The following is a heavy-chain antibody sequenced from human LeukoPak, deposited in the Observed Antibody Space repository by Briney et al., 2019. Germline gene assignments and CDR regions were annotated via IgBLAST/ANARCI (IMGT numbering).Heavy chain of an antibody. CDR3: ARRSNPPGRIDH. CDR2: IYNSGST. CDR1: GFTVGYNY. J-gene: IGHJ4*02. Sequence: GGSLRLSCAASGFTVGYNYMTWVRQAPGKGLEWVAAIYNSGSTYYADSVKGRFTISGDNSKNTMYLQMNSLKGEDTAVYYCARRSNPPGRIDHWGQGTLVTVSS. D-gene: IGHD1-14*01. V-gene: IGHV3-66*04.